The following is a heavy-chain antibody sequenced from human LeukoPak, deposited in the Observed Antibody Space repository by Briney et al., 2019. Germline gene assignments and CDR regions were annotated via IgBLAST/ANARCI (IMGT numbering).Heavy chain of an antibody. J-gene: IGHJ4*02. V-gene: IGHV4-59*01. D-gene: IGHD2-21*02. CDR2: IYYSGST. CDR3: ARGIVVMTATDY. Sequence: KTSETLSLTCTVSGGSISSYYWSWIRQPPGKGLEWIGYIYYSGSTNYNPSLKSRVTISVDTSKNQFSLKLSSVTAADTAVYYCARGIVVMTATDYWGQGTLVTVSS. CDR1: GGSISSYY.